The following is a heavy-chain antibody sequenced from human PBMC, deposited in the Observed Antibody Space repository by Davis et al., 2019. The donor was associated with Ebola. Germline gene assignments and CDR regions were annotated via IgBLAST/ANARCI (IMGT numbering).Heavy chain of an antibody. V-gene: IGHV3-48*04. CDR1: GFTFSSYW. CDR2: ISSSGSTI. J-gene: IGHJ6*02. Sequence: GESLKISCAASGFTFSSYWMHWVRQAPGKGLEWVSYISSSGSTIYYADSVKGRFTISRDNAKNSLYLQMNSLRAEDTAVYYCARVNYYYDMDVWGQGTTVTVSS. CDR3: ARVNYYYDMDV.